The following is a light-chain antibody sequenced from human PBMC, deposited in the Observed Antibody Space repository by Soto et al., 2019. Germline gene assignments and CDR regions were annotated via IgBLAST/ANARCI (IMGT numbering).Light chain of an antibody. CDR3: QQYDNPPFT. CDR2: DAS. Sequence: DIQMTQSPSSLSASVGDRATITCQASQDIRNYLNWYQQKPGKAPKLLIYDASNLETGVPSRFSGSGSGTDFTFTISSLQPEDIVTYYCQQYDNPPFTFGGGTKVEIK. V-gene: IGKV1-33*01. J-gene: IGKJ4*01. CDR1: QDIRNY.